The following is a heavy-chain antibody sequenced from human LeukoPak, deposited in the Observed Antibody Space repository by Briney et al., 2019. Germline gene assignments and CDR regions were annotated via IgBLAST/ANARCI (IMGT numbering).Heavy chain of an antibody. CDR1: GGSISSYY. J-gene: IGHJ4*02. CDR2: IYYSGST. D-gene: IGHD4-17*01. V-gene: IGHV4-59*01. Sequence: SETLSLTCTVSGGSISSYYWSWIRQPPGKGLEWIGYIYYSGSTNYNPSLKSRVTISVDTSKNQFSLKLSSVTAADTAVYYCARETVTIGYWGQGTLVTVSS. CDR3: ARETVTIGY.